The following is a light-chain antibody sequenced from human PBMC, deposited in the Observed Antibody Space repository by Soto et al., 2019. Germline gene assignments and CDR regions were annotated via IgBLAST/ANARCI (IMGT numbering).Light chain of an antibody. J-gene: IGKJ1*01. V-gene: IGKV3-20*01. CDR2: GAS. CDR1: QSVSNNY. CDR3: QQYGSSGT. Sequence: EVVLTQSPGTLSLSPRERATLSCRASQSVSNNYLAWYKQKPGQAPRLLIYGASNRATGIPDRFSGSGSGTDFTLTIRRLEPEVFAVDYCQQYGSSGTFGQVTKVDIK.